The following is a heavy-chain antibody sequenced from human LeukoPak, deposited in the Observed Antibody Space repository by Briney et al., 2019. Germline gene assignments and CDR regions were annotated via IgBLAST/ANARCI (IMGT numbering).Heavy chain of an antibody. J-gene: IGHJ4*02. V-gene: IGHV3-21*01. CDR2: ISSSSSYI. CDR3: ARQLDSGWYLEGVFDY. CDR1: GFPFSSYS. D-gene: IGHD6-19*01. Sequence: GGSLRLSCAASGFPFSSYSMNWVRQAPGKGLEWVSSISSSSSYIYYADSVKGRFTISRDNAKNSLYLQMNSMRAEDTAVYYCARQLDSGWYLEGVFDYWGQGTLVTVSS.